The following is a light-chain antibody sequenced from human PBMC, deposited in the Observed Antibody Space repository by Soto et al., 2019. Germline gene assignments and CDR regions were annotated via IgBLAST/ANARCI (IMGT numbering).Light chain of an antibody. CDR1: QGIINY. J-gene: IGKJ1*01. Sequence: DIQLTQSPSFLSASVGDRVTITCRASQGIINYLSWYQQKPRTAPKLLIYHASTLESGVSSRFSGRGSGTEFTLTISSLQPDDFATYYCKQYNSYSFGQGTKVDIK. V-gene: IGKV1-9*01. CDR3: KQYNSYS. CDR2: HAS.